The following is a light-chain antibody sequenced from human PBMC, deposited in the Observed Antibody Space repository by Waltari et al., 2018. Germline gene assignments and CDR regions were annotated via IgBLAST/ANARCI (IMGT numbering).Light chain of an antibody. J-gene: IGLJ2*01. CDR1: KLEDKY. CDR3: QAWDSISDVV. Sequence: YELTQPPSVSVSPGQTVSITCSGGKLEDKYVCWYTQKTGQSPVLVMHQYSRRPSGIPERFSGSSSGNTATLTISGTQAMDEADYYCQAWDSISDVVFGGGTRLTVL. CDR2: QYS. V-gene: IGLV3-1*01.